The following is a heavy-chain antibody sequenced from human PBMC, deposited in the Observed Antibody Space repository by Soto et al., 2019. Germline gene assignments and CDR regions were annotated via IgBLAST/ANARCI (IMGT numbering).Heavy chain of an antibody. D-gene: IGHD3-10*01. J-gene: IGHJ4*02. CDR2: IYYSGST. Sequence: QVQLQESGPGLVKPSETLSLTCTVSGGSVSSGSYYWSWIRQPPGKGLEWIGYIYYSGSTNYNPSLKIRVTISVDTSKNQFSLKLSSVTAADTAVYYCARFYGSGSYYNYLDYWGQGTLVTVSS. CDR3: ARFYGSGSYYNYLDY. CDR1: GGSVSSGSYY. V-gene: IGHV4-61*01.